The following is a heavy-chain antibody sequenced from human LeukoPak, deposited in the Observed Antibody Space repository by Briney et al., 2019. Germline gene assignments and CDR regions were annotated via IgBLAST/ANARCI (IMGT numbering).Heavy chain of an antibody. CDR2: FDPEDGET. CDR1: GYSLNEFS. CDR3: ATLDCYSESDY. D-gene: IGHD2-15*01. V-gene: IGHV1-24*01. Sequence: ASVKVSCKVSGYSLNEFSMHWVRLARGKGLEWMAGFDPEDGETLYAQKFQGRVTMTEDTSTTTVYMELSGLRSDDTAVYYCATLDCYSESDYWGQGTLVTVSS. J-gene: IGHJ4*02.